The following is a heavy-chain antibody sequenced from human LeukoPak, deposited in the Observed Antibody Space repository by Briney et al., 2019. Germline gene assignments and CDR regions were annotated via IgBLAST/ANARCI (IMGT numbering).Heavy chain of an antibody. V-gene: IGHV1-2*02. CDR2: INPGNGGT. J-gene: IGHJ5*02. CDR3: ARESPDIVVVVTAALRRSWFDP. CDR1: RYTFTGYY. Sequence: GASVKVSCKASRYTFTGYYIHWVRQAPGQGPEWMGWINPGNGGTNYAQKFQGRVTMTRDTSINTAYMEVSRLKSDDTAVYYCARESPDIVVVVTAALRRSWFDPWGQGTLVTVSS. D-gene: IGHD2-15*01.